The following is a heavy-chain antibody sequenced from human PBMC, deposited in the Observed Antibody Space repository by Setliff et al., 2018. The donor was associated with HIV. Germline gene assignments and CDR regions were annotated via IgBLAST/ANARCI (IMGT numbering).Heavy chain of an antibody. CDR2: IYYTGFA. Sequence: SETLSLTCTVSGDSISGGSYFWGWIRQTPGKGLQWSGNIYYTGFAYSTPSLKSRVTISLDTSKTHFSLNLTSVTDADTAVYFCTREGRGDPAMATTRIDFWGQGKLVTVSS. V-gene: IGHV4-39*02. J-gene: IGHJ4*02. D-gene: IGHD1-1*01. CDR3: TREGRGDPAMATTRIDF. CDR1: GDSISGGSYF.